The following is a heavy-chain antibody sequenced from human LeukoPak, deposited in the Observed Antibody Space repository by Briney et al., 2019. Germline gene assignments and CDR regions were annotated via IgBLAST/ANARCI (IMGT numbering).Heavy chain of an antibody. J-gene: IGHJ4*02. V-gene: IGHV3-21*01. CDR1: GFTFSSYS. CDR3: ARVRRYYYDSSGRWYYFDY. D-gene: IGHD3-22*01. Sequence: PGGSLRLSCAASGFTFSSYSMNWVRQAPGEGLEWVSSISSSSSYIYYADSVKGRFTISRDNAKNSLYLQMNSLRAEDTAVYYCARVRRYYYDSSGRWYYFDYWGQGTLVTVSS. CDR2: ISSSSSYI.